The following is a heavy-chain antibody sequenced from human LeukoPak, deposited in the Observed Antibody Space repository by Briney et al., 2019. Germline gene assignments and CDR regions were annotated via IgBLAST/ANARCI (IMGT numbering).Heavy chain of an antibody. CDR3: ARGYYDFWSGYFTVSTQNWFDP. J-gene: IGHJ5*02. D-gene: IGHD3-3*01. CDR1: GYTFTSYG. Sequence: ASVKVSCKASGYTFTSYGISWVRQAPGQGLEWMGWISAYNGNTNYAQKLQGRVTMTTDTSTSTAYMELRSLRSDDTAVYYCARGYYDFWSGYFTVSTQNWFDPWGQGTLVTVSS. V-gene: IGHV1-18*01. CDR2: ISAYNGNT.